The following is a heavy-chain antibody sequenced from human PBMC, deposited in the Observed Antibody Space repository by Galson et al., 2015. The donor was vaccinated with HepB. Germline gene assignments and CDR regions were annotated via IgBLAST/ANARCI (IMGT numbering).Heavy chain of an antibody. CDR3: APDYDTSTKYLNY. CDR2: ISSDGRNE. CDR1: GFTFSNYA. J-gene: IGHJ4*02. D-gene: IGHD3-22*01. Sequence: SLRLSCAASGFTFSNYAMSWVRQAPGKGLEWVSLISSDGRNEHYADSVKGRLTISRDSSKSTLYLQMNTLRAEDTAVYYCAPDYDTSTKYLNYWGQGTLVTVSS. V-gene: IGHV3-30*04.